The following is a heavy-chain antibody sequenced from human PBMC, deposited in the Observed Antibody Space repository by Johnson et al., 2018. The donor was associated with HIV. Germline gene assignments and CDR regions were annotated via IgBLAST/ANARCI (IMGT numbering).Heavy chain of an antibody. CDR1: GFTFGNYG. D-gene: IGHD3-16*01. Sequence: QVQLVESGGGVVQPGRSLRLSCAASGFTFGNYGMRWVRQAPGKGLEWVAVISYDGSNKYYADSVKGRFTITTDNSKNTLYLQMNSLRAEDAAVYYWADEGRGVGGAFDIWGQGTMVTVSS. CDR3: ADEGRGVGGAFDI. V-gene: IGHV3-30*18. CDR2: ISYDGSNK. J-gene: IGHJ3*02.